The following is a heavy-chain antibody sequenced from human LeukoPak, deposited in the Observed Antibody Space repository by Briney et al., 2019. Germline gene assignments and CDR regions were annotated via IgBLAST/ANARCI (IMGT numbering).Heavy chain of an antibody. V-gene: IGHV3-30*02. J-gene: IGHJ4*02. Sequence: GGSLRLSCAASGFTFSSYGMHWVRQAPGKGLEWVAFIRYDGSNKYYADSVKGRFTISRDNSKNTLYLQMNSLRAEDTAVYYCAKDIVVLERLLFDYWGQGTLVTVSS. CDR3: AKDIVVLERLLFDY. CDR2: IRYDGSNK. D-gene: IGHD3-3*01. CDR1: GFTFSSYG.